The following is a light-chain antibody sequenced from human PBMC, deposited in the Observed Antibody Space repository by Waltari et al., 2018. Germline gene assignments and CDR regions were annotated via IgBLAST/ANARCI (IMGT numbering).Light chain of an antibody. V-gene: IGLV2-23*02. CDR3: CSYAGDSLWV. CDR1: SSDLGSYNL. Sequence: QSALTQPASVSASPGQSITISCKGTSSDLGSYNLLSRYQQHPGKAPKVMIYDVTKRPSGVSNRFSGSKSGYTASLTVSGLQAEDESDYYCCSYAGDSLWVFGGGTKLTVL. CDR2: DVT. J-gene: IGLJ3*02.